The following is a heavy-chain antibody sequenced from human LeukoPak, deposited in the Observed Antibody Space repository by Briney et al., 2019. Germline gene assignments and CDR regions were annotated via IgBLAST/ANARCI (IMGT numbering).Heavy chain of an antibody. J-gene: IGHJ4*02. Sequence: SETLSLTCTVSGGSNSSSSYYWGWIRQPPGKGLEWIGSIYYSGSTYYNPSLKSRVTISVDTSKNQFSLMLSSVTAADTAVYYCAATDCSSTSCPLGDWGQGTLVTVSS. CDR1: GGSNSSSSYY. CDR2: IYYSGST. CDR3: AATDCSSTSCPLGD. V-gene: IGHV4-39*01. D-gene: IGHD2-2*01.